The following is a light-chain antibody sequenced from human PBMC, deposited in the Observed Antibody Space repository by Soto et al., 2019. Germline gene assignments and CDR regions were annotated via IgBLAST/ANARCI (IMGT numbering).Light chain of an antibody. Sequence: EIVMTQSPATLSVFPGERATLSCRASQSVSSNLAWYQHTPGQAPRLLIYGASRRATGIPDRFSGSGSGTDFTLSISRLEPEDFAVYWCQHYGNSPTFGQGTKGDIK. CDR1: QSVSSN. V-gene: IGKV3-20*01. J-gene: IGKJ1*01. CDR2: GAS. CDR3: QHYGNSPT.